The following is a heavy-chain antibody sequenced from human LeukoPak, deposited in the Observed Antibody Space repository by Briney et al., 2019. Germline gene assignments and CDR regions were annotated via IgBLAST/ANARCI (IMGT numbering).Heavy chain of an antibody. CDR1: GGSISGNY. J-gene: IGHJ5*02. V-gene: IGHV4-4*09. CDR3: TKRQGPTSGSYDYFDP. Sequence: SETLSLTCTVSGGSISGNYWSWIRQPPGQGLEWIAYVHSSGYTNYNPSLKSRVTISVDTSNNQFSLKVTSVTAADTAMYYCTKRQGPTSGSYDYFDPWGQGALVTVSS. CDR2: VHSSGYT. D-gene: IGHD1-26*01.